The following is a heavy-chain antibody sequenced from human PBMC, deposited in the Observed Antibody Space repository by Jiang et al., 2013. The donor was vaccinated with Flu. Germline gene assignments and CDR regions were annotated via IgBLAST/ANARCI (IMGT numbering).Heavy chain of an antibody. CDR3: ARERIAAAGTFYWFDP. CDR2: IDWDDDK. J-gene: IGHJ5*02. CDR1: GFSLSTSGMR. Sequence: TLTCTFSGFSLSTSGMRVSWIRQPPGKALEWLARIDWDDDKFYSTSLKTRLTISKDTSKNQVVLTMTNMDPVDTATYYCARERIAAAGTFYWFDPWGQGTLVTVSS. V-gene: IGHV2-70*04. D-gene: IGHD6-13*01.